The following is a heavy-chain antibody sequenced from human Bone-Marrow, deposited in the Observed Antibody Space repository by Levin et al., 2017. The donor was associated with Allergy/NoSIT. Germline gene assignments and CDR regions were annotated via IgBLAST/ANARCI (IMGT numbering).Heavy chain of an antibody. V-gene: IGHV3-23*01. Sequence: PGESLKISCAASGFPFTTYALGWVRQAPGQGLEWVSVISASGGSTDYADSVKGRFTISRDNSKNTLYLQMNSLRADDTAVYYCAKGPFSSSSRGYYFDFWGQGALVTVSS. J-gene: IGHJ4*02. CDR3: AKGPFSSSSRGYYFDF. CDR1: GFPFTTYA. CDR2: ISASGGST. D-gene: IGHD6-6*01.